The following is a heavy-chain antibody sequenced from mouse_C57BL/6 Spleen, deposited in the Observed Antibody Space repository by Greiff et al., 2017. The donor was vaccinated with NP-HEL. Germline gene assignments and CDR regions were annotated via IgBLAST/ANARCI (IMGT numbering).Heavy chain of an antibody. CDR2: IYPGSGST. D-gene: IGHD2-4*01. CDR3: ARLYYDYDVFAY. CDR1: GYTFTSYW. V-gene: IGHV1-55*01. Sequence: QVQLQQPGAELVKPGASVKMSCKASGYTFTSYWITWVKQRPGQGLEWIGDIYPGSGSTNYNEKFKSKATLTVDTSSSTAYMQLSSLTSEDSAVYYCARLYYDYDVFAYWGQGTLVTVSA. J-gene: IGHJ3*01.